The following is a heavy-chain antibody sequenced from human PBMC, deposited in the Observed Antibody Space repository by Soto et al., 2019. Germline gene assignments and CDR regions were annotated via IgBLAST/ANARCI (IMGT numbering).Heavy chain of an antibody. CDR1: GFTFNMYS. J-gene: IGHJ3*02. CDR2: ISSSSSVI. CDR3: ARVAAGATSYYSGSGYDDPSDI. Sequence: EVQLVESGGDLVQRGGSLRLSCAVSGFTFNMYSMNWVRQAPGKGLEWVSYISSSSSVIYYADFVKGRFTVARDNAKNALYLQMNSLRDEDTAVYYCARVAAGATSYYSGSGYDDPSDIWGQGTMVTVSS. D-gene: IGHD3-22*01. V-gene: IGHV3-48*02.